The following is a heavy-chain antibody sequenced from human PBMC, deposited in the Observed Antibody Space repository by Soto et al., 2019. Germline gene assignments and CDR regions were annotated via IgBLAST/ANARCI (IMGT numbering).Heavy chain of an antibody. V-gene: IGHV3-21*01. D-gene: IGHD3-10*01. CDR1: GFTFSSYS. J-gene: IGHJ3*02. CDR2: ISSSSSYI. CDR3: ARDRMPDYYGSGCAVDI. Sequence: GGSLRLSCAASGFTFSSYSMNWVRQAPGKGLEWVSSISSSSSYIYYADSVKGRFTISRDNAKNSLYLQMNSLRAEDTAVYYCARDRMPDYYGSGCAVDIWGQGTMVTVSS.